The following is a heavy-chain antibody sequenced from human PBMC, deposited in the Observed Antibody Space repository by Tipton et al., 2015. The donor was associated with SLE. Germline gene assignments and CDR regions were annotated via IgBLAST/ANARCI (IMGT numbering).Heavy chain of an antibody. Sequence: LRLSCTVSGGSMRNYYWSWIRQPPGKGLEWIGYIYYTGGTNYNPSLQTRVSMSVDTSENQFSLNVSSVTAADTAVYYCARHLLTPSDKHDALQIWGQGTLVTVSS. J-gene: IGHJ3*02. CDR3: ARHLLTPSDKHDALQI. D-gene: IGHD3-9*01. CDR2: IYYTGGT. CDR1: GGSMRNYY. V-gene: IGHV4-59*01.